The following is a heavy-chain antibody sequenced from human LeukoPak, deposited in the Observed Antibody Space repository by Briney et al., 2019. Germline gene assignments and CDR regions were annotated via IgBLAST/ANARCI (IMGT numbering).Heavy chain of an antibody. V-gene: IGHV6-1*01. D-gene: IGHD1-26*01. CDR1: GDSVSSNSAA. J-gene: IGHJ4*02. CDR2: TYYRSKWYN. CDR3: AREAWELLHRSPLDY. Sequence: SQTLSLTCAISGDSVSSNSAAWNWIRQSPSRGLEWLGRTYYRSKWYNDYALSVKSRISINPDTSKKQFSLQLNSVTPEDTAVYYCAREAWELLHRSPLDYWGQGTLVTVSS.